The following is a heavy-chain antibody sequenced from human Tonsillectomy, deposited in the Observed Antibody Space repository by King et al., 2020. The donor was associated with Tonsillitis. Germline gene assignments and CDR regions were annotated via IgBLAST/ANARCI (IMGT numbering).Heavy chain of an antibody. CDR2: IYYGGSA. D-gene: IGHD5-18*01. V-gene: IGHV4-39*01. Sequence: QLQESGPGLVKPSETLSLTCIFSGGSISNSSYYWGWIRQPPGKGLEWIGGIYYGGSAYFNPSLKSRVSMTVDTSKNQFSLKLTSVTAADTAVYYCARHDVSIHLWSTTADYWGQGTLVTVSS. CDR1: GGSISNSSYY. CDR3: ARHDVSIHLWSTTADY. J-gene: IGHJ4*02.